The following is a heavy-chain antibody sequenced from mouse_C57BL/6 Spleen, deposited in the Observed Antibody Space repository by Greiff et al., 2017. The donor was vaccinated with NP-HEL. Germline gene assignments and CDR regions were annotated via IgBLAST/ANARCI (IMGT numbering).Heavy chain of an antibody. D-gene: IGHD3-2*02. J-gene: IGHJ2*01. CDR1: GYTFTDYY. CDR2: INPYNGGT. CDR3: ARELRHAYYFDY. V-gene: IGHV1-19*01. Sequence: EVQLQQSGPVLVKPGASVKMSCKASGYTFTDYYMNWVKQSHGKSLEWIGVINPYNGGTSYNQKFKGKATLTVDKSSSTAYMELNSLTSEDSAVYYCARELRHAYYFDYWGQGTTLTVSS.